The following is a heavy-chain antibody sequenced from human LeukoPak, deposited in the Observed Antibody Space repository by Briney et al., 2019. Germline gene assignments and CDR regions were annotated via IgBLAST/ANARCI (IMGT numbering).Heavy chain of an antibody. CDR1: GGSISSSSPYY. J-gene: IGHJ4*02. D-gene: IGHD1-14*01. Sequence: SETLSLTCTVSGGSISSSSPYYWSWIRQPAGKGLEWIGRIYTSGSTNYNPSLKSRVTMSVDTSKNQFSLKLSSVTAADTAVYYCARSTYHTYYFDYWGQGTLVTVSS. CDR2: IYTSGST. V-gene: IGHV4-61*02. CDR3: ARSTYHTYYFDY.